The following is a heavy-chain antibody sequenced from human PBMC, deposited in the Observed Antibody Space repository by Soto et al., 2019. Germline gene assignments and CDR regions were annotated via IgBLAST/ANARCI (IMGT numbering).Heavy chain of an antibody. Sequence: GESLKISCKGSGYSFTSYWIGWVRQMPGKGLEWMGIIYPGDSDTRYSPSFQGQVTISADKSISTAYLQWSSLKASDTAMYYCASTLSYYYDSSEAFDIWGQGTMVTVSS. V-gene: IGHV5-51*01. D-gene: IGHD3-22*01. CDR3: ASTLSYYYDSSEAFDI. CDR1: GYSFTSYW. J-gene: IGHJ3*02. CDR2: IYPGDSDT.